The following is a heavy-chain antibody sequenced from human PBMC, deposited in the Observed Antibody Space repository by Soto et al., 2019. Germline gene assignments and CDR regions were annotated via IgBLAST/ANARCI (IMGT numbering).Heavy chain of an antibody. Sequence: ASVKVSCKASGYTFTSYGISWVRQAPGQGLEWMGWISAYNGNTNYAQKLQGRVTMTTDTSTSTAYMELRSLRSDDTAVYYCARAGLEYYYDSSGYYSSHFDYWGQGTLVTVSS. D-gene: IGHD3-22*01. V-gene: IGHV1-18*04. CDR1: GYTFTSYG. CDR3: ARAGLEYYYDSSGYYSSHFDY. J-gene: IGHJ4*02. CDR2: ISAYNGNT.